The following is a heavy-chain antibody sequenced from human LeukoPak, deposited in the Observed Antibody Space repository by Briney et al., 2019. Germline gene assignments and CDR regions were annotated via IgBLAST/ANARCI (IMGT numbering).Heavy chain of an antibody. CDR2: ISYDGSNK. V-gene: IGHV3-30*03. CDR3: ATDHGFHYGAYFDY. Sequence: GSLRLSCAASGFTFNTFGTHWVRQAPGQGLEWVAVISYDGSNKYSADSVKGRFTISRDNSKNTLYLQMNSLRAEDTAVYYCATDHGFHYGAYFDYWGQGTLVTVSS. J-gene: IGHJ4*02. D-gene: IGHD4-17*01. CDR1: GFTFNTFG.